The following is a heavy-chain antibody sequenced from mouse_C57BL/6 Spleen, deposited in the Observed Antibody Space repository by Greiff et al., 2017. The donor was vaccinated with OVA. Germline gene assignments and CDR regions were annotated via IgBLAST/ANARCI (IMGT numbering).Heavy chain of an antibody. CDR1: GFTFSDYY. V-gene: IGHV5-16*01. D-gene: IGHD1-1*01. Sequence: EVHLVESEGGLVQPGSSMKLSCTASGFTFSDYYMAWVRQVPEKGLEWVANINYDGSSPYYLDSLKGRFIISRDNAKNILYLQMSSLKSEDTATDYCAREEGTTVGFAYWGQGTLVTVSA. CDR2: INYDGSSP. J-gene: IGHJ3*01. CDR3: AREEGTTVGFAY.